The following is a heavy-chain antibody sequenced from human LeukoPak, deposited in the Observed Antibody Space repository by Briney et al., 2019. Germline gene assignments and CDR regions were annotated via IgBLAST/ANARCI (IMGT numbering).Heavy chain of an antibody. CDR1: GGSNSSGGYS. V-gene: IGHV4-30-2*01. J-gene: IGHJ4*02. CDR2: IYHSGST. Sequence: SETLSLTCAVSGGSNSSGGYSWSWIRQPPGKGLEWIGYIYHSGSTYYDPSLKSRVTISVDRSKNQFSLKLSSVTAADTAVYYCARVGGDYVLLDYWGQGTLVTVSS. CDR3: ARVGGDYVLLDY. D-gene: IGHD4-17*01.